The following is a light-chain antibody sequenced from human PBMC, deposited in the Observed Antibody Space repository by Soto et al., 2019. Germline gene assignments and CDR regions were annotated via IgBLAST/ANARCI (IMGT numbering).Light chain of an antibody. CDR3: QQRSNWPIT. V-gene: IGKV3-11*01. CDR2: DAS. CDR1: RSVSSY. Sequence: EIVLRHAPSTLAVSPGESATLSCRATRSVSSYLAWYQQKPGQAPRLLIYDASSRPTDIPARFSGSGSGTDFTLTISSLEPEDFALYYCQQRSNWPITFGQGTRLEIK. J-gene: IGKJ5*01.